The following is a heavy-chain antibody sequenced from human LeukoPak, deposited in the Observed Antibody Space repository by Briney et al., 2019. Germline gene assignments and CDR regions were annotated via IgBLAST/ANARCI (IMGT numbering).Heavy chain of an antibody. CDR2: IYYSGST. D-gene: IGHD6-13*01. J-gene: IGHJ4*02. CDR1: GGSISSYY. V-gene: IGHV4-59*05. CDR3: ARRVVRAAAGGYYFDY. Sequence: SETLSLTCTVSGGSISSYYWSWIRQPPGKGLEWIGGIYYSGSTYYNPFLKSRVTISVDTSKNQFSLKLSSVTAADTAVYYCARRVVRAAAGGYYFDYWGQGTLVTVSS.